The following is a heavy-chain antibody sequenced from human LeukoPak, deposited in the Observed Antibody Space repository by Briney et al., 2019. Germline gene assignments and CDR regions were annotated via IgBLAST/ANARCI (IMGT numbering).Heavy chain of an antibody. Sequence: LRLSCAASGFTFSSYAMNWVRQPPGKGLEWIGHIYYSGSTYYNPPLKSRVTISVDTSKNQFSLKLSSVTAADTAVYFCARETGLYYFDYWGQGTLVTVSS. D-gene: IGHD1-14*01. V-gene: IGHV4-30-4*08. J-gene: IGHJ4*02. CDR1: GFTFSSYA. CDR3: ARETGLYYFDY. CDR2: IYYSGST.